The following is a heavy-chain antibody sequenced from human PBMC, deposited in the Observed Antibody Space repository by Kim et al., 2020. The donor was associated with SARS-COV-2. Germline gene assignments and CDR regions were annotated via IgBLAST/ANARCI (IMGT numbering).Heavy chain of an antibody. V-gene: IGHV3-53*01. J-gene: IGHJ4*02. Sequence: GGSLRLSCVASGFDMTKSYMTWLRQAPGKGLEWVSGLYSGDTTNYADSVRGRFSMSRDTPKNTVYLQLNSVRVGDTAVYFCVRVGRSGWYAVWFYYWGQG. CDR2: LYSGDTT. CDR1: GFDMTKSY. D-gene: IGHD6-19*01. CDR3: VRVGRSGWYAVWFYY.